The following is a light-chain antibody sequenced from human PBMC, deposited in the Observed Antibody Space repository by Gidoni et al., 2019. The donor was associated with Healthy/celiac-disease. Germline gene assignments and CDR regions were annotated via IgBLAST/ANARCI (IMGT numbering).Light chain of an antibody. CDR2: GAS. CDR1: QSVSSN. J-gene: IGKJ1*01. V-gene: IGKV3-15*01. Sequence: EIVMTQSPATLSVSPGERATLSCRASQSVSSNLAWYQQKPGQAPRLLIYGASTRATGIPARFSGSGSGTESTLTISSRQSEDFAVYYCQQYNNWPPEETFGQGTKVEIK. CDR3: QQYNNWPPEET.